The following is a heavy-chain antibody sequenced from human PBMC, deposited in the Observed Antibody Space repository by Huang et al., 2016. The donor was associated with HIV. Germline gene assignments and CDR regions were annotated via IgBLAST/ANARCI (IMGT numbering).Heavy chain of an antibody. V-gene: IGHV5-51*03. CDR3: AKGRRAFDV. CDR2: IYPFESKS. J-gene: IGHJ3*01. CDR1: GYSFSIYW. Sequence: EVQLVQSGAEVKKPGESLKISCTGSGYSFSIYWIAWVRQMPGKGLELMGIIYPFESKSTSSPSFEGHVSISVDKSINTVYLHWSSLKASDTAIYYCAKGRRAFDVWGQGTWVTVSS.